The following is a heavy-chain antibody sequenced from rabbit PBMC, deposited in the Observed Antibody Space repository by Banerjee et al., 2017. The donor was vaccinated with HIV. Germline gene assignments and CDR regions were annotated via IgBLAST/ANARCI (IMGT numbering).Heavy chain of an antibody. J-gene: IGHJ6*01. CDR3: ARVSGSYAGYPAYSYTTWDGMDL. CDR1: GFSFSSSYY. D-gene: IGHD7-1*01. Sequence: QSLEESGGDLVKPGASLTLTCTASGFSFSSSYYMCWVRQAPGKGLEWIACIYPDYGSTDYASWVNGRFTISKTSSTTVTLQMTSLTAADTATYFCARVSGSYAGYPAYSYTTWDGMDLWGPGTLVTVS. V-gene: IGHV1S40*01. CDR2: IYPDYGST.